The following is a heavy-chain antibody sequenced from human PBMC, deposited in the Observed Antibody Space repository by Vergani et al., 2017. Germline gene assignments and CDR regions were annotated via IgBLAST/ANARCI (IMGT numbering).Heavy chain of an antibody. D-gene: IGHD3-10*01. J-gene: IGHJ4*02. Sequence: QVQLVQSGAEVKKPGASVKVSCKASGYTFTSYDINWVRQATGQGLEWMGWMNPNSGNTGYAQKFQGRVTMTRNTSISTAYMELSSLRSEDTAVYYCATSRYYGSGSYYNYFDYWGQGTLVTVAS. CDR3: ATSRYYGSGSYYNYFDY. V-gene: IGHV1-8*01. CDR2: MNPNSGNT. CDR1: GYTFTSYD.